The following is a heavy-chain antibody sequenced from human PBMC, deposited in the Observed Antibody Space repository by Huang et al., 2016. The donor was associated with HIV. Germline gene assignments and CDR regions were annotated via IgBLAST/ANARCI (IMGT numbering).Heavy chain of an antibody. J-gene: IGHJ3*01. CDR3: ATWGFFGYGDSVLPKDAFDL. CDR2: RSDVGNVK. V-gene: IGHV3-30*03. D-gene: IGHD4-17*01. Sequence: HLQESGGGVVQPGRSLTISCAASGINFNTYGMPWVRHAQGKGREWVAVRSDVGNVKKYAECVKGRFTIYRENPENTLYLQLNSLRPEDTAVYYCATWGFFGYGDSVLPKDAFDLWGQGTVVIVSS. CDR1: GINFNTYG.